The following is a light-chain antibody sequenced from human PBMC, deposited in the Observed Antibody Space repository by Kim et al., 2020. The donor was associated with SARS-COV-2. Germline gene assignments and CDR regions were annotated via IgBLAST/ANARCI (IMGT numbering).Light chain of an antibody. CDR1: QSISSY. CDR3: QQYNSTPRT. J-gene: IGKJ1*01. V-gene: IGKV1-39*01. CDR2: AAS. Sequence: ASVGDRVTITCRASQSISSYLTWYQQKPGKVPKLLIYAASSLQSGVPSRFSGSGSGTDFTLTISSLQPEDVATYYCQQYNSTPRTFGQGTKVDIK.